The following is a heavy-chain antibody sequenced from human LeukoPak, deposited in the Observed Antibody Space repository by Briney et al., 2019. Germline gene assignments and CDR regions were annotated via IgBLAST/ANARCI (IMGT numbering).Heavy chain of an antibody. J-gene: IGHJ4*02. V-gene: IGHV4-39*01. CDR3: ASYVVVVAATGY. CDR2: IYYSGST. Sequence: PSETLSLTCTVSGGSISSSSYYWGWIRQPPGKGLEWIGSIYYSGSTYHKPSLKSRVTISVDTSKNQFSLKLSSVTAADTAVYYCASYVVVVAATGYWGQGTLVTVSS. CDR1: GGSISSSSYY. D-gene: IGHD2-15*01.